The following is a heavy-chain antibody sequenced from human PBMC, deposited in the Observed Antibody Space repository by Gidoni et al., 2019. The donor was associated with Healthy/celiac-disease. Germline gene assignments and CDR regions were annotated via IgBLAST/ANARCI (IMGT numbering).Heavy chain of an antibody. Sequence: QVQLVESGGGVVQPGRFLGPPCAASAFTFSSFGMHWVRRAPGKWLEWVAVIWYDGSNKYYADSVKGRFTISRDNSKNTLYLQMNSLRAEDTAVYYCARDAVAGSYFDYWGQGTLVTVSS. CDR3: ARDAVAGSYFDY. V-gene: IGHV3-33*01. J-gene: IGHJ4*02. D-gene: IGHD6-19*01. CDR2: IWYDGSNK. CDR1: AFTFSSFG.